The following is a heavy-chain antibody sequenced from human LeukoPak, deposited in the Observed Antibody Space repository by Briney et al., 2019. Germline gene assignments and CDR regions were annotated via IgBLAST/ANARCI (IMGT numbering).Heavy chain of an antibody. CDR3: AREVRYYYDSSGYYYNDY. CDR2: ISSSGSTI. D-gene: IGHD3-22*01. J-gene: IGHJ4*02. V-gene: IGHV3-48*03. Sequence: GGSLRLSCAASGFTFSSHEMNWVRQAPGKGLEWVSYISSSGSTIYYADSVKGRFTISRDNAKNSLYLQMNSLRAEDTAVYYCAREVRYYYDSSGYYYNDYWGQGTLVTVSS. CDR1: GFTFSSHE.